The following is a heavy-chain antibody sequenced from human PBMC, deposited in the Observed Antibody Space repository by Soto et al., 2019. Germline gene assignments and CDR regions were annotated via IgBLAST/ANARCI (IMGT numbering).Heavy chain of an antibody. V-gene: IGHV1-2*04. D-gene: IGHD2-2*01. CDR3: ARDSGNRDCSSTSCYQYDY. Sequence: LEWMGWINPNSGGTNYAQKFQGWVTMTRDTSISTAYMELSRLRSDDTAVYYCARDSGNRDCSSTSCYQYDYWGQGTLVTVS. CDR2: INPNSGGT. J-gene: IGHJ4*02.